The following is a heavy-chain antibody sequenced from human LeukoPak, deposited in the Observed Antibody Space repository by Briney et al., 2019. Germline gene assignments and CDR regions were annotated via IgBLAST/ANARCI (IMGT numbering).Heavy chain of an antibody. CDR2: IYYSGST. V-gene: IGHV4-59*11. Sequence: SETLSLTCTVSGGSISGHYLSWIRQPPGQGLEWIGYIYYSGSTNYKPSLKSRGTILLDTSKNQISLKLSSVTAADTAVYYCAREFLEWLSPLDYYMDVGGKGTTVTVSS. CDR3: AREFLEWLSPLDYYMDV. J-gene: IGHJ6*03. D-gene: IGHD3-3*01. CDR1: GGSISGHY.